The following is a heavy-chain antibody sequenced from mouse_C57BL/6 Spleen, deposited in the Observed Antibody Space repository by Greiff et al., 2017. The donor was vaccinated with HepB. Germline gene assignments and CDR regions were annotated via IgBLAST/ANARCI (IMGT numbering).Heavy chain of an antibody. Sequence: EVKVVESGEGLVKPGGSLKLSCAASGFTFSSYAMSWVRQTPEKRLEWVAYISSGGDYIYYADTVKGRFTISRDNARNTLYLQMSSLKSEDTAMYYCTREGTVDAMDYWGQGTSVTVSS. CDR1: GFTFSSYA. J-gene: IGHJ4*01. D-gene: IGHD1-1*01. CDR2: ISSGGDYI. CDR3: TREGTVDAMDY. V-gene: IGHV5-9-1*02.